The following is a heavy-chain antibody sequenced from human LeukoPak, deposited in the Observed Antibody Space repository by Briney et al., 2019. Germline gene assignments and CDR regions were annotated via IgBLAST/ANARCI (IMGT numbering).Heavy chain of an antibody. CDR1: GLTVSSY. Sequence: GRSLRLSCAASGLTVSSYMSWVRQAPGKGLEWVSVIYSGGSIYYADSAKGRFTISRDKSKNTLYLQMNSLRAEDTAVYYCARPPYGGVDYWGQGTLVTVSS. D-gene: IGHD4-23*01. CDR2: IYSGGSI. V-gene: IGHV3-66*04. J-gene: IGHJ4*02. CDR3: ARPPYGGVDY.